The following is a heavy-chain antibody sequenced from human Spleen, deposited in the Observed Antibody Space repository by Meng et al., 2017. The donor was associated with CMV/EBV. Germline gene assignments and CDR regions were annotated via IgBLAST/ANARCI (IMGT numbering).Heavy chain of an antibody. CDR1: GFTVSSNY. Sequence: GESLKISCAASGFTVSSNYMSWVRQAPGKGLEWVSSISSSSSYIYYADSVKGRFTISRDNAKNSLYLQMNSLRAEDTAVYYCARVWGSRGYYYYGMDVWGQGTTVTVSS. V-gene: IGHV3-21*01. CDR2: ISSSSSYI. CDR3: ARVWGSRGYYYYGMDV. J-gene: IGHJ6*02. D-gene: IGHD3-16*01.